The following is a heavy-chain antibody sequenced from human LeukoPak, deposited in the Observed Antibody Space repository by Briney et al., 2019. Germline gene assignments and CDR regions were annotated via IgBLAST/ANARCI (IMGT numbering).Heavy chain of an antibody. CDR1: GGSISSYY. J-gene: IGHJ4*02. V-gene: IGHV4-59*01. CDR2: IYYSGST. CDR3: AGSRGVHSAVYFDY. Sequence: SETLSLTCTVSGGSISSYYWSWIRQPPGKGLEWIGYIYYSGSTNYNPSLKSRVTISVDTSKNQFSLKLSSVTAADTAVYYCAGSRGVHSAVYFDYWGQGTLVTVPS. D-gene: IGHD3-10*01.